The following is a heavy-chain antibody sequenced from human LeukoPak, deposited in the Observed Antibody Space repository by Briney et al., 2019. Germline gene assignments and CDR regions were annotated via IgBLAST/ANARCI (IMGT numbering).Heavy chain of an antibody. Sequence: SETLSLTCTVSGGSISSGDYYWSWIRQPPGKGLEWIGYIYYSGSTYYNLSLKSRVTISVDTSKNQFSLKLSSVTAADTAVYYCARSSGYGAASDYWGQGTLVTVSS. V-gene: IGHV4-30-4*01. CDR3: ARSSGYGAASDY. CDR2: IYYSGST. CDR1: GGSISSGDYY. J-gene: IGHJ4*02. D-gene: IGHD3-22*01.